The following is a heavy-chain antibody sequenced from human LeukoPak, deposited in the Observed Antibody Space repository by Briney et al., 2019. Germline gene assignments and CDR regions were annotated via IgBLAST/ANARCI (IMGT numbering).Heavy chain of an antibody. CDR2: ISSSGSTI. J-gene: IGHJ4*02. CDR1: GLSFSDYS. Sequence: GGSLRLSCVASGLSFSDYSMNWVRQAPGKGLEWVSYISSSGSTIYYADSVKGRFTISRDNAKNSLYLQMNSLRAEDTAVYYCARDYGGSSPFDYWGQGTLVTVSS. CDR3: ARDYGGSSPFDY. V-gene: IGHV3-48*04. D-gene: IGHD4-23*01.